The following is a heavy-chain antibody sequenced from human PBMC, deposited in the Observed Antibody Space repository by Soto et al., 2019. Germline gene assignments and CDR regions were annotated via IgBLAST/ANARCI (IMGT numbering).Heavy chain of an antibody. Sequence: QVQLVQSGAEVKKPGSSVKVSCKASGGTFSSYAISWVRQAPGQGLEWMGGIIPIFGTANYAQKFQGRVMITADESTSTAYMELSSLRSEDTAVYYCAREGYCTNGVCYRNWFDPWGQGTLVTVSS. CDR2: IIPIFGTA. D-gene: IGHD2-8*01. CDR3: AREGYCTNGVCYRNWFDP. CDR1: GGTFSSYA. J-gene: IGHJ5*02. V-gene: IGHV1-69*01.